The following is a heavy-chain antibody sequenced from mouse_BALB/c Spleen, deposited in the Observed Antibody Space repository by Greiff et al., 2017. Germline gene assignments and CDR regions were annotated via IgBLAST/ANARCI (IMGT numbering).Heavy chain of an antibody. CDR3: ARGGYYGSSYYFDD. D-gene: IGHD1-1*01. V-gene: IGHV1-39*01. CDR2: IDPYYGGT. J-gene: IGHJ2*01. CDR1: GYSFTGYN. Sequence: EVQLVESGPELEKPGASVKISCKASGYSFTGYNMNWVKQSNGKSLEWIGNIDPYYGGTSYNQKFKGKATLTVDKSSSTAYMQLKSLTSEDSAVYYCARGGYYGSSYYFDDWGQGTTLTVSS.